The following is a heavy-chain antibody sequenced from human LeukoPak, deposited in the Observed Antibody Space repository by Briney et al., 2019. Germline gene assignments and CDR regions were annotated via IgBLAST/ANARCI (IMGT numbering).Heavy chain of an antibody. J-gene: IGHJ4*02. CDR1: GFTFSGSA. CDR2: MRSKANNFAT. V-gene: IGHV3-73*01. D-gene: IGHD7-27*01. CDR3: TIGLGTGFNYFDH. Sequence: PGGSLRLSCAASGFTFSGSAMHWVRQASGKGLEWVGRMRSKANNFATSYGASVKGRFTISRDESETTAYLQMNSLETEDTAVYYCTIGLGTGFNYFDHWGQGTPVTVSS.